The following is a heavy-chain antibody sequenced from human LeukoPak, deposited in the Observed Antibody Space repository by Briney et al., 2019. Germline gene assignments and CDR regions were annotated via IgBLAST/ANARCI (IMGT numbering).Heavy chain of an antibody. D-gene: IGHD2-15*01. CDR2: IYPGDFDT. CDR3: ARVGVGVTFDY. Sequence: GESLKISCKGSGYSFTSYWIGWVRPMPGKGLEWRGNIYPGDFDTRYSPSFQGQVTISADKSISTAYLQWSSLKASDTAMYYCARVGVGVTFDYWGQGTLVTVSS. V-gene: IGHV5-51*01. J-gene: IGHJ4*02. CDR1: GYSFTSYW.